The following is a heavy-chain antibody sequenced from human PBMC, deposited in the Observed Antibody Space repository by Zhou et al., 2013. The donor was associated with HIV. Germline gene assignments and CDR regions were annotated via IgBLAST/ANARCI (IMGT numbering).Heavy chain of an antibody. CDR1: GGTFSSYA. V-gene: IGHV1-69*04. Sequence: QVQLMQSGAEVKKPGSSVKVSCKASGGTFSSYAISWVRQAPGQGLEWMGRIIPILGIANYAQKFQGRVTITADKSTSTAYMELSSLRSEDTAVYYCAREYYYDSSGLAFDYWGQGTLVTVSS. J-gene: IGHJ4*02. D-gene: IGHD3-22*01. CDR3: AREYYYDSSGLAFDY. CDR2: IIPILGIA.